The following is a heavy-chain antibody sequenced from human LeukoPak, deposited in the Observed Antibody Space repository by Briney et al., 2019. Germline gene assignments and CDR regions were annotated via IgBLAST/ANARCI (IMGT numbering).Heavy chain of an antibody. CDR2: IRSSGSTI. CDR1: GFTFSSYS. D-gene: IGHD1-26*01. V-gene: IGHV3-48*01. CDR3: ATEGRGLYYYGMDV. J-gene: IGHJ6*02. Sequence: SGGSLRLSCAASGFTFSSYSMNWIRQAPGKGLEWVSYIRSSGSTIYYADSVKGRFTLSRDNSKNTLSLQMNSLRGEDTAVYYCATEGRGLYYYGMDVWGQGTTVTVSS.